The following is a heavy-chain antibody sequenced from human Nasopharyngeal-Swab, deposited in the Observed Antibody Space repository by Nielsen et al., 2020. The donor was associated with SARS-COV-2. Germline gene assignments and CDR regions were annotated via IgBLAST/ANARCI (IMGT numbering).Heavy chain of an antibody. Sequence: SETLSLTCSASGGSISNSSSYWGWIRQPPGKGLEWIGNIYYSGSTYYTPSLKSRVTISVDTSKNQFSLKLRSVTAADTAVYYCARAGVDILTGSSGGCFDYWGQGTLVTVSS. CDR1: GGSISNSSSY. CDR2: IYYSGST. J-gene: IGHJ4*02. D-gene: IGHD3-9*01. V-gene: IGHV4-39*01. CDR3: ARAGVDILTGSSGGCFDY.